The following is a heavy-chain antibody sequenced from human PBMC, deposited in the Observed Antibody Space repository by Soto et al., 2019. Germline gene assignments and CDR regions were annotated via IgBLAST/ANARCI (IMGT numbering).Heavy chain of an antibody. CDR2: IYYSGST. D-gene: IGHD2-2*01. CDR1: GGSISSGDYY. Sequence: SETLSLTCTVSGGSISSGDYYWSWIRQPPGKGLEWIGYIYYSGSTYYNPSLKSRVTISVDTSKNQFSLKLSSVTAADTAVYYCARAQLVGYYFDYWGQGTLVTVSS. V-gene: IGHV4-30-4*01. CDR3: ARAQLVGYYFDY. J-gene: IGHJ4*02.